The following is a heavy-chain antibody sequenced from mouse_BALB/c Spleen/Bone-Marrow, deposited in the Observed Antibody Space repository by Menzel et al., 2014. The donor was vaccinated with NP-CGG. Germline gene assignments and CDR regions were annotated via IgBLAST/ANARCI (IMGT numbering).Heavy chain of an antibody. CDR3: TRSTGAMDY. Sequence: VQRVESGAELAKPGASVKMSCKASDYTFXSYWMHWVKQRPGQGLEWIGYINPSTGYTEYNQNFKDKATLTADKSSITAYMQLSSLTSEDSAVYYCTRSTGAMDYWGQGTSVTVSS. V-gene: IGHV1-7*01. D-gene: IGHD3-2*01. CDR2: INPSTGYT. J-gene: IGHJ4*01. CDR1: DYTFXSYW.